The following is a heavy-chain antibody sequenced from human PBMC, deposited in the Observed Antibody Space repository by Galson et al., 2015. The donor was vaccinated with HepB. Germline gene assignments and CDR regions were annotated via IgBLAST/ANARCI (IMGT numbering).Heavy chain of an antibody. D-gene: IGHD2-15*01. CDR2: ISSSSYI. CDR1: GFTFSSYS. V-gene: IGHV3-21*01. Sequence: SLRLSCAASGFTFSSYSMNWVRQAPGKGLEWVSSISSSSYIYYADSVKGRFTISRDNAKNSLYLQMNSLRAEDTAVYYCATRSYCSGGSCLPGGWGQGTLVTVSS. CDR3: ATRSYCSGGSCLPGG. J-gene: IGHJ4*02.